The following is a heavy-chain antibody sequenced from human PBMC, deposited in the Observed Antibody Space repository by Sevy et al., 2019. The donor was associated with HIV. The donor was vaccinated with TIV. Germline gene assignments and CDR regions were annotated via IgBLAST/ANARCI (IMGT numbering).Heavy chain of an antibody. CDR3: ARDQLGSIDY. CDR2: VSSDGSEI. D-gene: IGHD7-27*01. CDR1: GFTFSTYA. Sequence: GGSLRLSCAVSGFTFSTYAMHWVRQAPGKGLECVAIVSSDGSEINYAESVKGRFTISRDNSRNKLYLQMNSLRTEDTALYYCARDQLGSIDYWGQGTLVTVSS. J-gene: IGHJ4*02. V-gene: IGHV3-30-3*01.